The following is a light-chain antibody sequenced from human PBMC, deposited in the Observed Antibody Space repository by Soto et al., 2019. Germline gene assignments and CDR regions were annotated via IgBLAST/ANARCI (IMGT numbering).Light chain of an antibody. CDR1: TSNIGSNA. V-gene: IGLV1-44*01. CDR3: TAWDDSLNGRL. J-gene: IGLJ3*02. Sequence: QSVLTQPPSASGTPGQRVTFSCSGSTSNIGSNAVNWYQQFPGTAPKLLIYSNDRRPSGVPDRFSGSKSGTSASLAISGLQSEDEADYYCTAWDDSLNGRLFGGGTKVTVL. CDR2: SND.